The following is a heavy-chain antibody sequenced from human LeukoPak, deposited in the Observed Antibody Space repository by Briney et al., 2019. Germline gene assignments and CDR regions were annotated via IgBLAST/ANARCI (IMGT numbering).Heavy chain of an antibody. Sequence: ASVKVSCKASGYTFTSYYMHWVRQAPGQGLEWMGIINPSGGSTSYAQKFQGRVTMTRDTSTSTVYMELSSLRSEDTAVYYCARDSRYYDFWSGPSPGHLFDIWGQGTMVTVSS. CDR3: ARDSRYYDFWSGPSPGHLFDI. D-gene: IGHD3-3*01. V-gene: IGHV1-46*01. J-gene: IGHJ3*02. CDR2: INPSGGST. CDR1: GYTFTSYY.